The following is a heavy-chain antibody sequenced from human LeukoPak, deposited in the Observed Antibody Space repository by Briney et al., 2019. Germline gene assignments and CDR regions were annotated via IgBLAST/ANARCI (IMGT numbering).Heavy chain of an antibody. J-gene: IGHJ4*02. CDR3: ARDLAGAKDY. Sequence: GGSLRLSCAASGFTVSSNYMSWVRQAPGKGLEWVSVIYSGGSTYYADSVKGRFTISRHKSKHTLYLQTNSLRAEDTAVYYCARDLAGAKDYWGQGTLVTVSS. CDR1: GFTVSSNY. D-gene: IGHD1-26*01. CDR2: IYSGGST. V-gene: IGHV3-53*04.